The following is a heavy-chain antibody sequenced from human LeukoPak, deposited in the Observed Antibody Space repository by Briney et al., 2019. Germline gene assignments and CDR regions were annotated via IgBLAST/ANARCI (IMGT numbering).Heavy chain of an antibody. Sequence: ASVKVSCKASGYTFIGYYIHWVRQAPGQGLEWMGWIDPNSGDTNYVQKFQGRVTMTRDTSISTAYMGLSSLISDDTAFYYCARTGVWFRELSHLPDWGQGTLVTVSS. V-gene: IGHV1-2*02. D-gene: IGHD3-10*01. J-gene: IGHJ4*02. CDR3: ARTGVWFRELSHLPD. CDR2: IDPNSGDT. CDR1: GYTFIGYY.